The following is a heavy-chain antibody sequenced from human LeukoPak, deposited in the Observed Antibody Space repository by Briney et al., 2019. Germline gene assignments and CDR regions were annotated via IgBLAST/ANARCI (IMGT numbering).Heavy chain of an antibody. D-gene: IGHD6-6*01. CDR1: GFTFSGYG. V-gene: IGHV3-33*01. J-gene: IGHJ6*03. CDR2: IWYDGSNK. CDR3: ARGALEYSSSSYYYYMDV. Sequence: GGSLRLSCAASGFTFSGYGMHWVRQAPGKGLGWVAVIWYDGSNKYYGDSVKGRVTISRDNSKNTLYLQMNSLRAEDTAVYYCARGALEYSSSSYYYYMDVWGKGTTVTVSS.